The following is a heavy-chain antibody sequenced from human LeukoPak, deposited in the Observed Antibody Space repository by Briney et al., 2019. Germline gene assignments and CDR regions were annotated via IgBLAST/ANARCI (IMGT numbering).Heavy chain of an antibody. CDR3: VRGAGWYDAQYFQL. D-gene: IGHD6-19*01. J-gene: IGHJ1*01. CDR2: ISGSGRT. V-gene: IGHV4-39*07. Sequence: PSETLSLTCSVSGGSISSGAYYWGWIRQPPGKGPEWIGSISGSGRTYDNPSLKSRVTISVDTSKNEFSLRLRSVTAADTAVYYCVRGAGWYDAQYFQLWGQGTLVSVGS. CDR1: GGSISSGAYY.